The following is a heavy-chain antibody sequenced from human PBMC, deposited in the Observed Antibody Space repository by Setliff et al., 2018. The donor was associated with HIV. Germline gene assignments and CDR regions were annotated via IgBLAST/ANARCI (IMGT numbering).Heavy chain of an antibody. CDR1: GYSISSGFY. CDR2: IYQSGNT. CDR3: ARRGDFFYYAMDV. Sequence: SETLSLTCAVSGYSISSGFYWSWMRQPPGKGLEWIGSIYQSGNTNYNPSLESRLTISVDTAKNQFSLKLSSVTAADTAVYYCARRGDFFYYAMDVWGQGTTVTVS. J-gene: IGHJ6*02. V-gene: IGHV4-38-2*01.